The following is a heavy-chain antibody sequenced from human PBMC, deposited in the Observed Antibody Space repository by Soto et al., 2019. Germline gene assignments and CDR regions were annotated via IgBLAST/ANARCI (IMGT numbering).Heavy chain of an antibody. CDR2: IYHNGRT. J-gene: IGHJ4*02. D-gene: IGHD2-8*01. CDR1: GGSISRYY. V-gene: IGHV4-59*01. CDR3: ARYYCIKGVCHYFDY. Sequence: SEPLSLTCPVSGGSISRYYWNWIRQPPGKGLEWIGFIYHNGRTNYNPSLESRVTISVDTSNNQFSLKLSSVTAADTAVYYCARYYCIKGVCHYFDYWGQGALVTVSS.